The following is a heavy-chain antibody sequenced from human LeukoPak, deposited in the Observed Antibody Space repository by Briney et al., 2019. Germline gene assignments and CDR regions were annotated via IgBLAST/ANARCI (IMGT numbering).Heavy chain of an antibody. CDR3: ARGRNGNYYDSSGYYPY. D-gene: IGHD3-22*01. J-gene: IGHJ4*02. CDR2: IGTLGDT. Sequence: GGSLRLSCAASGFTFSSYDMHWVRQATGKGLEWVSAIGTLGDTSYPDSAKGRFTISRENAKNSLYLEMNNLRAGDTAVYYCARGRNGNYYDSSGYYPYWGQGTLVTVSS. V-gene: IGHV3-13*01. CDR1: GFTFSSYD.